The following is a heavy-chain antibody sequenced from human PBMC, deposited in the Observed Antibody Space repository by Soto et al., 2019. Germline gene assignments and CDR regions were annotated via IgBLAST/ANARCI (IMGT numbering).Heavy chain of an antibody. J-gene: IGHJ3*02. V-gene: IGHV4-30-4*01. CDR1: GGSISSGDYY. Sequence: QVQLQESGPGLVKPSQTLSLTCTVSGGSISSGDYYWSWIRQPPGKGLAWIGYIYYSGSTYYNPNLKSRVTISVEPTQNRFSLKLSSVTAADTSVYYCSRVSGSSRSTIFGVVIKVTDAFDIWGQGTMVTVSS. CDR2: IYYSGST. CDR3: SRVSGSSRSTIFGVVIKVTDAFDI. D-gene: IGHD3-3*01.